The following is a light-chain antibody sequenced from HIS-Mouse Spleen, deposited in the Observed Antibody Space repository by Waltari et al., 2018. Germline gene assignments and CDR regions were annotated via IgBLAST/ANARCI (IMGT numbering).Light chain of an antibody. Sequence: SYELTQPPSVSVSPGQTARITCSGDALPKKYAYWYQHKSGQAPVLVIYEDSKRPSGIPGSFSGSSSGTMATLTISGAQVEDEADYYCYSTDSSGNHRVFGGGTKLTVL. CDR1: ALPKKY. CDR3: YSTDSSGNHRV. V-gene: IGLV3-10*01. CDR2: EDS. J-gene: IGLJ2*01.